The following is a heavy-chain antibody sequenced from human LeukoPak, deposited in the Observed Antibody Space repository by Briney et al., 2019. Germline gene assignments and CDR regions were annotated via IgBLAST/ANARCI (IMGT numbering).Heavy chain of an antibody. D-gene: IGHD6-19*01. CDR1: GYSFTNYW. CDR3: ARLMSGSASFDY. J-gene: IGHJ4*02. CDR2: IDPSDSYT. V-gene: IGHV5-10-1*01. Sequence: PGESLKISCKGSGYSFTNYWITWVRQMPGKGLEWMGRIDPSDSYTNYSPSFQGHVTIPADKSISTAYLQWSSLKASDTAMYYCARLMSGSASFDYWGQGTLLTVSS.